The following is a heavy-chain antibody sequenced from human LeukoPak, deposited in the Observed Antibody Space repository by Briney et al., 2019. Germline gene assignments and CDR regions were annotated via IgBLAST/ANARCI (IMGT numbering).Heavy chain of an antibody. V-gene: IGHV4-59*01. CDR3: ARNSPYDSSGYFLDY. D-gene: IGHD3-22*01. J-gene: IGHJ4*02. CDR2: IYYSGST. Sequence: KPSETLSLTCTVSGGSISSYYWSWIRQPPGKGLEWIGYIYYSGSTNYNPSLQSRVTILVNTYKNQFSLKLSSVTAADTAVYYCARNSPYDSSGYFLDYWGQGTLVTVSS. CDR1: GGSISSYY.